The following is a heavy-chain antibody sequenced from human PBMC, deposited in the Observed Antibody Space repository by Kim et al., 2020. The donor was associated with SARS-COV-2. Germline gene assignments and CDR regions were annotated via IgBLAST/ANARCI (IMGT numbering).Heavy chain of an antibody. J-gene: IGHJ4*01. CDR1: GGSISSSSYY. V-gene: IGHV4-39*01. CDR3: ARGRDDYIWGSYRLFD. Sequence: SGTLSLTCTVSGGSISSSSYYWGWIRQPPGKGLEWIGSIYYSGSTYYNPSLKSRVTISVDTSKNQFSPKLSSVTAADTAGYYCARGRDDYIWGSYRLFD. D-gene: IGHD3-16*02. CDR2: IYYSGST.